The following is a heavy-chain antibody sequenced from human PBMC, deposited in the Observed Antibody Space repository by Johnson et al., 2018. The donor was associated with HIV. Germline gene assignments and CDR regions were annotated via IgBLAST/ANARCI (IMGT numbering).Heavy chain of an antibody. J-gene: IGHJ3*02. Sequence: VQLVESGGGLVQPGRSLRLSCAASGFTFDDYAMHWVRQAPGKGLEWVSGISWNSGSIGYADSVKGRFTISRDNAKNSLYLQMNSLRAEDTALYYCAKDWEYYYGAGKLDAFDMWGKGTMVTVSS. CDR2: ISWNSGSI. CDR1: GFTFDDYA. CDR3: AKDWEYYYGAGKLDAFDM. V-gene: IGHV3-9*01. D-gene: IGHD3-10*01.